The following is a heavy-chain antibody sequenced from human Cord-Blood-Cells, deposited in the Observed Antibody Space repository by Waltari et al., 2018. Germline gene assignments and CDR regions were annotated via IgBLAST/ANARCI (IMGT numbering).Heavy chain of an antibody. Sequence: QVQLQQWGAGLLKPSETLSLTCAVYGGSFSGYYWSWIRQPPGKGLEWIGEINHSGSTNYNPSLKSRVTISVDTSKNQFSLKLSSVTAADTAVYYCARDIVVEPAAIEGDYNWFDPWGQGTLVTVSS. CDR2: INHSGST. CDR1: GGSFSGYY. D-gene: IGHD2-2*01. CDR3: ARDIVVEPAAIEGDYNWFDP. J-gene: IGHJ5*02. V-gene: IGHV4-34*01.